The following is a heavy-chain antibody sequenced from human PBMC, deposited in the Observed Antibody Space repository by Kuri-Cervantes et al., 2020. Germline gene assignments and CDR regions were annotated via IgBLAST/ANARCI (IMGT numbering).Heavy chain of an antibody. V-gene: IGHV3-11*04. CDR3: ARGPVYDSSGYSTY. D-gene: IGHD3-22*01. CDR2: ISSSGSTI. J-gene: IGHJ4*02. Sequence: GESLKISCAASGFTFSDYYMSWIRQAPGEGLEWVSYISSSGSTIYYADSVKGRFTISRDNGKNSLYLQMNSLRAEDTAVYYCARGPVYDSSGYSTYWGQGTLVTVSS. CDR1: GFTFSDYY.